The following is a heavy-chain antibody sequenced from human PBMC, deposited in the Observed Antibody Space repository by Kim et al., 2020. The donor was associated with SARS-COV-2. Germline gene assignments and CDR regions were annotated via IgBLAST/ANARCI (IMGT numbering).Heavy chain of an antibody. CDR2: INSDSTTK. D-gene: IGHD6-13*01. CDR3: ARYSSTCGGAGFFFFNDV. V-gene: IGHV3-21*01. CDR1: GFSFHVNS. Sequence: GGSLRLSCAASGFSFHVNSMTWVRQAPGKGLEWVSSINSDSTTKYYTDSVKGRFTISRDNARNSIYLQMSSLRAEDTAVYYCARYSSTCGGAGFFFFNDVWGKGTAVTVSS. J-gene: IGHJ6*04.